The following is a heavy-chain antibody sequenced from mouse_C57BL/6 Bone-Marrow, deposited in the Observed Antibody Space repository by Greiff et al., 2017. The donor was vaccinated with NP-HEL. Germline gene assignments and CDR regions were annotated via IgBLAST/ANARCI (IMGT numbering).Heavy chain of an antibody. CDR3: AKAYSNYLYYFDY. V-gene: IGHV2-5*01. D-gene: IGHD2-5*01. Sequence: VQLQQSGPGLVQPSQSLSITCTVSGFSLTSYGVHWVRQSPGKGLEWLGVIWRGGSTDYNAAFMSRLSITKDNSKSQVFFKMNSLQADDTAIYYCAKAYSNYLYYFDYWGQGTTLTVSS. J-gene: IGHJ2*01. CDR1: GFSLTSYG. CDR2: IWRGGST.